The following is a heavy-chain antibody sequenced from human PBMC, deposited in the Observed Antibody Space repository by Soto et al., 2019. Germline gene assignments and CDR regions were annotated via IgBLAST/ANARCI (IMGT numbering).Heavy chain of an antibody. CDR3: ARYNAASGTYYFDY. J-gene: IGHJ4*02. D-gene: IGHD6-13*01. Sequence: SETLSLTCIVSGDSISSERSYWTWIRQHPGEGLEWIGYISHSGATHYNPSLKSRVTISVDTSKNQFSLRLTSVTAADTAVYFCARYNAASGTYYFDYWGRGALVTVSS. V-gene: IGHV4-31*03. CDR2: ISHSGAT. CDR1: GDSISSERSY.